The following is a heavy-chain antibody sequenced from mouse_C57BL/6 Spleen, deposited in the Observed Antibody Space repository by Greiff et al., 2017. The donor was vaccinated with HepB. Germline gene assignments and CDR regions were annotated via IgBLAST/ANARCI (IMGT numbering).Heavy chain of an antibody. CDR2: INPSNGGT. CDR1: GYTFTSYW. D-gene: IGHD2-5*01. V-gene: IGHV1-53*01. Sequence: QVQLKQPGTELVKPGASVKLSCKASGYTFTSYWMHWVKQRPGQGLEWIGNINPSNGGTNYNEKFKSKATLTVDKSSSTAYMQLSSLTSEDSAVYYCARGAYSNYDRDYFDYWGQGTTLTVSS. CDR3: ARGAYSNYDRDYFDY. J-gene: IGHJ2*01.